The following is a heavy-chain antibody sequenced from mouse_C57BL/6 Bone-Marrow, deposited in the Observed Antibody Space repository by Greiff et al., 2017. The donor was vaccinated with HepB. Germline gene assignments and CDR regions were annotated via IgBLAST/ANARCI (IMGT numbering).Heavy chain of an antibody. Sequence: VQLQQSGAELVKPGASVKMSCKASGYTFTSYWITWVKQRPGQGLEWIGDIYPGSGSTNYNEKFKSKATLTVDTSSSTAYMQLSSLTSEDSAVYYCARGITTVYYAMDYWGQGTSVTVSS. CDR2: IYPGSGST. D-gene: IGHD1-1*01. V-gene: IGHV1-55*01. CDR1: GYTFTSYW. CDR3: ARGITTVYYAMDY. J-gene: IGHJ4*01.